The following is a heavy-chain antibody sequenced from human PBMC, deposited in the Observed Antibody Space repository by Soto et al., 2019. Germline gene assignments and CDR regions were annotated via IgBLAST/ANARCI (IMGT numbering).Heavy chain of an antibody. Sequence: HPGGSLRLSCAASGFTFSSYAMHWVRQAPGKGLEWVAVISYDGSNKYYADSVKGRFTISRDNAKNSLYLQMNSLRAEDTAVYYCARERPLTFGGVIVPIPDAFDIWGQGTMVTVSS. CDR3: ARERPLTFGGVIVPIPDAFDI. CDR2: ISYDGSNK. J-gene: IGHJ3*02. D-gene: IGHD3-16*02. V-gene: IGHV3-30-3*01. CDR1: GFTFSSYA.